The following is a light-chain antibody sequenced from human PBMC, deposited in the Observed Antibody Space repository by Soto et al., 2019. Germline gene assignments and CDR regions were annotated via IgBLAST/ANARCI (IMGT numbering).Light chain of an antibody. CDR1: QSVLYSSNNKNY. CDR2: WAS. V-gene: IGKV4-1*01. CDR3: QQYYSTPLIT. J-gene: IGKJ5*01. Sequence: GERATINCKSSQSVLYSSNNKNYLAWYQQKPGQPPKLLIYWASTRESGVPDRFSGSGSGTDFTLTISSLQAEDVAVYYCQQYYSTPLITFGQGTRLEIK.